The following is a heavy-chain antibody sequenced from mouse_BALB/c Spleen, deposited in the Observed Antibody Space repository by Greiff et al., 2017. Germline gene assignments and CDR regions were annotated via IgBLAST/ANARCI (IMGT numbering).Heavy chain of an antibody. CDR2: IYPSDSYT. CDR3: TRMEEGAMDY. J-gene: IGHJ4*01. Sequence: QVQLQQPGAELVRPGASVKLSCKASGYTFTSYWINWVKQRPGQGLEWIGNIYPSDSYTNYNQKFKDKATLTVDKSSSTAYMQLSSPTSEDSAVFYCTRMEEGAMDYWGQGTSVTVSS. V-gene: IGHV1-69*02. CDR1: GYTFTSYW.